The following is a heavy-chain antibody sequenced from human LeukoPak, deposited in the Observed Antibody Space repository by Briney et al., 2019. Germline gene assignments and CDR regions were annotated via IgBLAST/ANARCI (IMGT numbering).Heavy chain of an antibody. CDR3: ARIIIAARLVGNLSFTSYYYYYYMDV. CDR1: GGSFSGYY. V-gene: IGHV4-34*01. J-gene: IGHJ6*03. D-gene: IGHD6-6*01. Sequence: SSETLSLTCAVYGGSFSGYYWSWIRQPPGKGLEWIGEINHSGSTNYNPSLKSRVTISVDTSKNQFSLKLSSVTAADTAVYYCARIIIAARLVGNLSFTSYYYYYYMDVWGKGTTVTVSS. CDR2: INHSGST.